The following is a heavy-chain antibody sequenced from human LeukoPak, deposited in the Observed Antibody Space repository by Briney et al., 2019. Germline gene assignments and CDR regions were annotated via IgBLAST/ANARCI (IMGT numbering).Heavy chain of an antibody. CDR1: GFTFDDYA. CDR2: ISWNSGSI. J-gene: IGHJ5*02. D-gene: IGHD3-10*01. CDR3: AKDRQSSGNYRWFDP. Sequence: GGSLRLSCAASGFTFDDYAMHWVRQAPGKGLEWVSGISWNSGSIGYADSVEGRFTISRDNAKNSLYLQMNSLTTEDTALYYCAKDRQSSGNYRWFDPWGQGTLVTVSS. V-gene: IGHV3-9*01.